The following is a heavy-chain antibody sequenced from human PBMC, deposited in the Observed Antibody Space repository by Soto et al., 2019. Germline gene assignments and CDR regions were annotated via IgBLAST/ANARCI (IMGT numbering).Heavy chain of an antibody. CDR3: ARGRVTIVRGNWFDP. V-gene: IGHV4-34*01. Sequence: SETLSLTCAVYGGSFSGYYWSWIRQPPGKGLEWIGEINHSGSTNYNPSLKSRVTISVDTSKNQFSLKLSSVPAADTAVYYCARGRVTIVRGNWFDPWGQGTLVTVSS. D-gene: IGHD3-10*01. CDR2: INHSGST. CDR1: GGSFSGYY. J-gene: IGHJ5*02.